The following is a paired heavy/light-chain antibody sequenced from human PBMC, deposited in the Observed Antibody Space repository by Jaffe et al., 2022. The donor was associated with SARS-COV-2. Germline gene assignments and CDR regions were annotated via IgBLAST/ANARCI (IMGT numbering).Light chain of an antibody. V-gene: IGLV8-61*01. CDR3: VLYMGSGIWV. CDR2: STN. Sequence: QTVVTQEPSFSVSPGGTVTLTCGLNSGSVSTTSFPTWYQQTPGQPPRTLIYSTNTRSSGVPDRFSGSILGNKAALIITGAQADDESDYYCVLYMGSGIWVFGGGTKLTVL. CDR1: SGSVSTTSF. J-gene: IGLJ3*02.
Heavy chain of an antibody. J-gene: IGHJ6*02. CDR3: AHFSATSRYYGMDV. V-gene: IGHV2-5*02. CDR1: GFSLSTSGVG. Sequence: QITLRESGPTLVKPTQTLTLTCTVSGFSLSTSGVGVGWIRQPPGKALEYLALIYWDGDKRYSPSLKTRITITRDTSKNQVVFTLTNIDPADTATYYCAHFSATSRYYGMDVWGQGTTVTVSS. CDR2: IYWDGDK.